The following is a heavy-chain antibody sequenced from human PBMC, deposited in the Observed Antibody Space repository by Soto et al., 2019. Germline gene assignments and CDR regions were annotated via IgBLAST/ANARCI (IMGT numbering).Heavy chain of an antibody. CDR1: RYTFTSYY. D-gene: IGHD6-19*01. V-gene: IGHV1-46*01. CDR2: INPSGGST. CDR3: ARGTNSGAPGGYYYYYYGMDV. J-gene: IGHJ6*02. Sequence: ASVKVSCTASRYTFTSYYMHWVRQAPGQGREWMGIINPSGGSTSYAQKFQGRVTMTRDTSTSTVYMELSSLRSEDTSVYYCARGTNSGAPGGYYYYYYGMDVGGQGSTVTVS.